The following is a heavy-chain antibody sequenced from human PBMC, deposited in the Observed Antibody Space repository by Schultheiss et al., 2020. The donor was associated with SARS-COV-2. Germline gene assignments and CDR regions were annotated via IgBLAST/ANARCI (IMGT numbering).Heavy chain of an antibody. D-gene: IGHD1-26*01. V-gene: IGHV3-48*01. Sequence: GGSLRLSCAASGFTFSSYGMHWVRQAPGKGLEWVSYISSSGSTIYYADSVKGRFTISRDNAKNSLYLQMNSLRAEDTAVYYCARDPGKWELLVFGMDVWGQGTTVTVSS. CDR3: ARDPGKWELLVFGMDV. J-gene: IGHJ6*02. CDR1: GFTFSSYG. CDR2: ISSSGSTI.